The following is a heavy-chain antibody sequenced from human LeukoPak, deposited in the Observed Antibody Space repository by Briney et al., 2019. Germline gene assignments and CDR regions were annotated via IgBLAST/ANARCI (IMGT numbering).Heavy chain of an antibody. D-gene: IGHD3-3*01. CDR2: ISRNSNYI. CDR3: VRWGREWSNWFFP. V-gene: IGHV3-21*01. CDR1: GFSFSTYS. Sequence: GRSLRLSCAASGFSFSTYSINWVRHAPGKGLEWVASISRNSNYIFYTDSVKGRFDISRDNAKNSLYLQMNSLRTEDTAVYYCVRWGREWSNWFFPWGQGTLVTVSS. J-gene: IGHJ5*02.